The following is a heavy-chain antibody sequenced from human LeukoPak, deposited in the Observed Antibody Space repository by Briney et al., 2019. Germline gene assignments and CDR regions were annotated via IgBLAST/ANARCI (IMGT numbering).Heavy chain of an antibody. CDR3: ARSYSSSRGTFDY. CDR1: GFTFSTYW. V-gene: IGHV3-74*01. J-gene: IGHJ4*02. CDR2: SNSDGSTT. Sequence: PGGSLRLSCAASGFTFSTYWMHWVRQAPGKGLVWVSRSNSDGSTTTYADSVKGRFTISRDNAKNTLYLQMNSLRVEDTAVYYCARSYSSSRGTFDYWGQGTLVTVSS. D-gene: IGHD6-6*01.